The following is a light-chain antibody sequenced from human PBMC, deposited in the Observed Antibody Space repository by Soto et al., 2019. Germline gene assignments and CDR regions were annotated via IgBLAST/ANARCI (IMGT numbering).Light chain of an antibody. CDR3: QQYGTSEII. CDR1: QSLTNSF. J-gene: IGKJ5*01. Sequence: EFVLTQSPGTLSLSPGERATLSCRASQSLTNSFIAWYQQRPGQAPRLLIYDTSSRASGIPDRLSGSGSGTDFTLTISRLETEDFAVFYCQQYGTSEIIFGQGTRLEI. CDR2: DTS. V-gene: IGKV3-20*01.